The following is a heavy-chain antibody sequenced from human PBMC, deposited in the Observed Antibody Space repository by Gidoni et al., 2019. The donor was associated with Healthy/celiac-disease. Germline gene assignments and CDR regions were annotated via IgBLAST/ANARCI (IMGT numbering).Heavy chain of an antibody. CDR3: ARRGCSSTSCYRGVDFYYYYGMDV. Sequence: EVQLVQSGAEEKKPGESLRISSKGSGYSITSDWTGWVRQMPGKGLERMGIIEPGDSDTRYSPSFQCQVTISADKSISTAYLLWSSLKASDTAMYYCARRGCSSTSCYRGVDFYYYYGMDVWGQGTTVTVSS. J-gene: IGHJ6*02. CDR1: GYSITSDW. V-gene: IGHV5-51*01. CDR2: IEPGDSDT. D-gene: IGHD2-2*01.